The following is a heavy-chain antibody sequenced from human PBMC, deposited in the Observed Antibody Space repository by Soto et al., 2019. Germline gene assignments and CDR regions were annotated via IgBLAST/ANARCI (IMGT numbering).Heavy chain of an antibody. CDR2: IYPGDSDT. CDR3: ARGSRPYYYYYGMDV. V-gene: IGHV5-51*01. D-gene: IGHD1-26*01. CDR1: GYSFTSYW. J-gene: IGHJ6*02. Sequence: GESLKISCKGSGYSFTSYWIGWVRQMPGKGLEWMGIIYPGDSDTRYSPSFQGQVTISADKSISTAYLQWSSLKASDTAMYYCARGSRPYYYYYGMDVWGQGTTVTVAS.